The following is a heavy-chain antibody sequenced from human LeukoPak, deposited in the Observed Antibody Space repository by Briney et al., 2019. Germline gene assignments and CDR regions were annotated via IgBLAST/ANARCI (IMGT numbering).Heavy chain of an antibody. J-gene: IGHJ4*02. V-gene: IGHV3-48*03. CDR1: GFTFSSYE. Sequence: GGSLRLSCAASGFTFSSYEMNWVRQAPGKGLEWVSYVSSSGSTIYYADSVKGRFTISRDNAKNSLYLQMNSLRAEDTAVYYCARDRSTGTWYKGYFDYWGQGTLVTVSS. D-gene: IGHD6-13*01. CDR3: ARDRSTGTWYKGYFDY. CDR2: VSSSGSTI.